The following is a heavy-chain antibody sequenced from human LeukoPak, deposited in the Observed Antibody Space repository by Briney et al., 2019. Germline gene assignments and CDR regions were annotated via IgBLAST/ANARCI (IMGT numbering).Heavy chain of an antibody. J-gene: IGHJ4*02. V-gene: IGHV3-66*01. CDR3: ARDYPYYYDSSGYYSFDY. Sequence: GGSLRLSCTASGFTFSNYAMSWVRQAPGKGLEWVSVIYSGGSTYYADSVKGRFTISRDNSKNTLYLQMNSLRAEDTAVYYCARDYPYYYDSSGYYSFDYWGQGTLVTVSS. D-gene: IGHD3-22*01. CDR2: IYSGGST. CDR1: GFTFSNYA.